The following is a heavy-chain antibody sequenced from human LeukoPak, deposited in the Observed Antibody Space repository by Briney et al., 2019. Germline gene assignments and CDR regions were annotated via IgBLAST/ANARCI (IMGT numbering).Heavy chain of an antibody. CDR1: GFTFSSYA. CDR2: ISGSGGST. Sequence: GGSLRLSCAASGFTFSSYAMSWVRQAPGKGLEWVSAISGSGGSTYYADSVKGRFTISRDNSKNTLYLQMNSLRAEDTAVYYCARVGTVRGVTFDYWGQGTLVTVSS. CDR3: ARVGTVRGVTFDY. D-gene: IGHD3-10*01. V-gene: IGHV3-23*01. J-gene: IGHJ4*02.